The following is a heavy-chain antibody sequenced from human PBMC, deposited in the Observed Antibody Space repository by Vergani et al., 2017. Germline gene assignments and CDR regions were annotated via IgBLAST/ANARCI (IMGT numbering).Heavy chain of an antibody. D-gene: IGHD3-22*01. CDR3: ARGGYYYDSSGYPDFDY. CDR2: ISSSSSYI. J-gene: IGHJ4*02. Sequence: EVQLVESGGGLVKPGGSLRLSCAASGFTFSSYSMNWVRQAPGKGLEWVSSISSSSSYIYDADSVKGRFTISRDNAKNSLYLQMNSLRAEDTAVYYCARGGYYYDSSGYPDFDYWGQGTLVTVSS. V-gene: IGHV3-21*01. CDR1: GFTFSSYS.